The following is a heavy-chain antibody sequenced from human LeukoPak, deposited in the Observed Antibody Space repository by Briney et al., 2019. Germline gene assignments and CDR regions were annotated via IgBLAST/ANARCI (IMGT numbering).Heavy chain of an antibody. V-gene: IGHV4-59*12. CDR2: IYYSGST. J-gene: IGHJ4*02. CDR1: GGSISSYY. CDR3: ARFCSGGSCYPGIFDY. Sequence: PSETLSLTCTVSGGSISSYYWSWIRQPPGKGLEWIGYIYYSGSTNYNPSLKSRVTISVDTSKNQFSLKLSSVTAADTAVYYCARFCSGGSCYPGIFDYWGQGTLVTVSS. D-gene: IGHD2-15*01.